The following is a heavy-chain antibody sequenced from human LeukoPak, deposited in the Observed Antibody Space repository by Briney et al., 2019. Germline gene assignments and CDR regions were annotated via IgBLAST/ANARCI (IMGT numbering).Heavy chain of an antibody. J-gene: IGHJ3*02. CDR1: GGSFSGYY. CDR3: AREYSSGSRIAFDI. V-gene: IGHV4-34*01. CDR2: INHSGST. Sequence: PSETLSLTCAVYGGSFSGYYWRWIRQPPGKGVEWVGEINHSGSTNYNPSLKSRVTISVDTSKNQFSLKLSSVTAADTAVYYCAREYSSGSRIAFDIWGQGTMVTVSS. D-gene: IGHD6-19*01.